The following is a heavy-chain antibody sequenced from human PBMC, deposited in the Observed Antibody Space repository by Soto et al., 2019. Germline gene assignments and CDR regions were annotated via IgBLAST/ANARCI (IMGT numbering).Heavy chain of an antibody. CDR2: IYYSGST. D-gene: IGHD3-10*01. V-gene: IGHV4-31*03. CDR3: AREKMVRGVTGWFDP. CDR1: GGSISSGGYY. Sequence: TVSGGSISSGGYYWSWIRQHPGKGLEWIGYIYYSGSTYYNPSLKSRVTISVDTSKNQFSLKLSSVTAADTAVYYCAREKMVRGVTGWFDPWGQGTLVTVSS. J-gene: IGHJ5*02.